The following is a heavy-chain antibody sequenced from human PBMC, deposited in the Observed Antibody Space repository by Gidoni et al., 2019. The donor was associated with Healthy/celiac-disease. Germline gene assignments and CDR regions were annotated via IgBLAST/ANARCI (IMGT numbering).Heavy chain of an antibody. CDR2: ISGSGTST. D-gene: IGHD4-17*01. J-gene: IGHJ4*02. CDR3: AKNFAVTTHVPLDY. Sequence: EVQVLESGGDLEQPGGSLRLSCAASGFTFSSYAMSWVRQAPGKGLEWVSAISGSGTSTYFADSVKGRFTISRDNSKNALYLQMNSLRAGDTAVYYCAKNFAVTTHVPLDYWGQGTLVTVSS. CDR1: GFTFSSYA. V-gene: IGHV3-23*01.